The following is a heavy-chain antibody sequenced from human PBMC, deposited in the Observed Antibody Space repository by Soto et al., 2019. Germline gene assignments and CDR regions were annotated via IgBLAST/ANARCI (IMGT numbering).Heavy chain of an antibody. CDR3: AKGTEYCSSTSCYYYYMDV. D-gene: IGHD2-2*01. Sequence: GGSLRLSCAASGFTFSSYGMHWVRQAPGKGLEWVAVISYDGSNKYYADSVKGRFTISRDNSKNTLYLQMNSLRAEDTAVYYCAKGTEYCSSTSCYYYYMDVWGKGTTVTVSS. V-gene: IGHV3-30*18. CDR2: ISYDGSNK. CDR1: GFTFSSYG. J-gene: IGHJ6*03.